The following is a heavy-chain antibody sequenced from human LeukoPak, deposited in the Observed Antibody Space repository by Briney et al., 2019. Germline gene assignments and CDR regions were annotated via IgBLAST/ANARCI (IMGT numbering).Heavy chain of an antibody. V-gene: IGHV4-34*01. CDR2: TNHSGST. CDR1: GFTFNTYA. CDR3: AIEGYCSGGSCPYYYGMDV. Sequence: GSLRLSCAASGFTFNTYAMSWVRQPPGKGLEWIGETNHSGSTNYNPSLKSRVTISVDTSKNQFSLKLSSVTAADTAVYYCAIEGYCSGGSCPYYYGMDVWGQGTTVTVSS. J-gene: IGHJ6*02. D-gene: IGHD2-15*01.